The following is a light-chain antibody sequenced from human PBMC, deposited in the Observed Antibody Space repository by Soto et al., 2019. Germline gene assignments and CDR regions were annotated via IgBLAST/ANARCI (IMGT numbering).Light chain of an antibody. Sequence: EIVLTQSPGTLSLSPGERATLSCRASQSVSSSYLAWYQQKPGQAPRLLIYGASSRATGIPDRFSGSGSGTDFTRTISRLEPEDFAVYYCQEYGSSPLFGQGTRLEI. J-gene: IGKJ5*01. CDR1: QSVSSSY. V-gene: IGKV3-20*01. CDR2: GAS. CDR3: QEYGSSPL.